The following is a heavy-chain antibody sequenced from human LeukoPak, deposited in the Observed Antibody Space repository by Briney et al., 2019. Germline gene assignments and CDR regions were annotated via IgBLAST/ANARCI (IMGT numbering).Heavy chain of an antibody. D-gene: IGHD1-26*01. CDR1: GGSISSYY. V-gene: IGHV4-59*01. Sequence: SETLSLTCTVSGGSISSYYWSWIRQPPGKGLEWIGYIYYSGSTNYNPSLKSRVTISVDTSKNQFSLKLSSVTAADTAVYYCARDTGVGSCFDYWGQGTLVTVSS. CDR2: IYYSGST. J-gene: IGHJ4*02. CDR3: ARDTGVGSCFDY.